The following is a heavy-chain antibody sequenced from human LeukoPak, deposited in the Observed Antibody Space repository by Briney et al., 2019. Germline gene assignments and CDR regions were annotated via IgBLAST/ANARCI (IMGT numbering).Heavy chain of an antibody. CDR3: AEKAGASCGGGSCYSLDH. V-gene: IGHV3-74*01. D-gene: IGHD2-15*01. J-gene: IGHJ4*02. CDR2: INPDGSNT. Sequence: GGSLRLSCAASGFTFSSYWMHWVRQAPGKGLVWVSSINPDGSNTRSADSVKGRFTISRDNAKNTLYLQMNSLRAEDSALYYCAEKAGASCGGGSCYSLDHWGQGTLLTVSS. CDR1: GFTFSSYW.